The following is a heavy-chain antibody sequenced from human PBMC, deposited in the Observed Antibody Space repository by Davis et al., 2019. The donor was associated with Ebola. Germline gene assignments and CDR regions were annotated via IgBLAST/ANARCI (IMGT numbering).Heavy chain of an antibody. D-gene: IGHD1-26*01. CDR3: ARSGSYYHYYMDV. Sequence: SVKVSCKASGGTFNNYVISWVRQAPGQGLEWMGGIIPIFGIINYAQKFQDRVTISADESTSTAYMELSSLRSEDTAVYYCARSGSYYHYYMDVWGKGTTVTVSS. CDR2: IIPIFGII. J-gene: IGHJ6*03. CDR1: GGTFNNYV. V-gene: IGHV1-69*13.